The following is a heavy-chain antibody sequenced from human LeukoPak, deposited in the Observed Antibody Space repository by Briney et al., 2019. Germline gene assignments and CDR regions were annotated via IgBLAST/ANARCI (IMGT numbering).Heavy chain of an antibody. D-gene: IGHD2-8*01. CDR3: AKDTSIGRYCTNGVCSPFDY. J-gene: IGHJ4*02. CDR1: GFTFSSYA. V-gene: IGHV3-23*01. Sequence: GGSLRLSCAGSGFTFSSYAMSWVRQAPGKGLEWVSAISDTGATTYDADSVKGRFTISRDNSRSTLYLQMNSLRAEDTALYYCAKDTSIGRYCTNGVCSPFDYWGRGTLVTVSS. CDR2: ISDTGATT.